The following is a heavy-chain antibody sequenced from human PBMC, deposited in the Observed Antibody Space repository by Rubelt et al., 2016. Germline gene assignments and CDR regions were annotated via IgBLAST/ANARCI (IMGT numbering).Heavy chain of an antibody. D-gene: IGHD1-26*01. CDR1: GYTLTELS. CDR2: FDPEDGET. Sequence: QVQLVQSGAEVKKPGASVTVSCKVSGYTLTELSMHWVRQAPGKGLEWMGGFDPEDGETIYAQKFQGRGTMTEDTSTDTAYMELSSLRSEDTAVYYCARGSGIGGSYSHDAFDIWGQGTMVTVSS. CDR3: ARGSGIGGSYSHDAFDI. J-gene: IGHJ3*02. V-gene: IGHV1-24*01.